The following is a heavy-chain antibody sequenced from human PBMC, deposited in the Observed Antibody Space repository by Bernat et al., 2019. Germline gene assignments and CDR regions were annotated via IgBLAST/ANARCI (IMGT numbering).Heavy chain of an antibody. CDR3: ARAGTYYDFWSGYYIGNWFDP. D-gene: IGHD3-3*01. CDR1: GGSISSGDYY. V-gene: IGHV4-30-4*01. CDR2: IYYSGST. Sequence: QVQLQESGPGLVKPSQTLSLTCTVSGGSISSGDYYWSWIRQPPGKGLEWIGYIYYSGSTYYNPSLKSRVTISVDTSKNQFSLKLSSVTAADTAVYYCARAGTYYDFWSGYYIGNWFDPWGQGTLVTVSS. J-gene: IGHJ5*02.